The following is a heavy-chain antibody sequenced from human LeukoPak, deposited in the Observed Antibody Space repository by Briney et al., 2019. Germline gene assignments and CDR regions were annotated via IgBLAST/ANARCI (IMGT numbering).Heavy chain of an antibody. J-gene: IGHJ4*02. D-gene: IGHD2-2*01. Sequence: GGSLRLSCAASGFTFSNAWMSWVRQAPGKGPEWVGRIKSKTDGGTTDYAAPVKGRFTISRDDSKNTLYLQMNSLKTEDTAVYYCTTAAPYCSSTSCLDYWGQGTLVTVSS. CDR1: GFTFSNAW. V-gene: IGHV3-15*01. CDR2: IKSKTDGGTT. CDR3: TTAAPYCSSTSCLDY.